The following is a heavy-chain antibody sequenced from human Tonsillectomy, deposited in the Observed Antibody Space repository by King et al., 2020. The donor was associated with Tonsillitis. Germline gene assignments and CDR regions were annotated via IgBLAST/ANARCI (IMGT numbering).Heavy chain of an antibody. Sequence: VQLVESGGGVVQPGRSLRLSCAASGFTFSNFALHWVRQAPGKGLEWVTLISSDGSNKFYADSVKGRFTISRDNSKSTLYLQMNSLRPEDTAVYYCARDSLTYGSGTGFYGLDVRGQGTTVTVSS. CDR3: ARDSLTYGSGTGFYGLDV. CDR1: GFTFSNFA. J-gene: IGHJ6*02. V-gene: IGHV3-30-3*01. CDR2: ISSDGSNK. D-gene: IGHD3-10*01.